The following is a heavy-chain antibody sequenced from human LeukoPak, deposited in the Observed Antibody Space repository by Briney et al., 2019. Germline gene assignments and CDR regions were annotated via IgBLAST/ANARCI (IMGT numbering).Heavy chain of an antibody. CDR2: IYYSGCT. V-gene: IGHV4-59*01. CDR1: GGFISSYY. J-gene: IGHJ3*02. Sequence: PSETLSLTFTGSGGFISSYYWSWIRQPPGKGLEGIGYIYYSGCTNYNPSLISRVTISVDTSKNQFSLKPSSVTAADTAVYYCAGWVVPAAIADADAFDIWGQGTMATVS. CDR3: AGWVVPAAIADADAFDI. D-gene: IGHD2-2*01.